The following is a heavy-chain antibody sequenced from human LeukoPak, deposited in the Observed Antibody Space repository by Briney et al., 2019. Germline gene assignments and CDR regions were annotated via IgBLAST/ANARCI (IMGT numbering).Heavy chain of an antibody. CDR3: AREGDNSIWHRFQH. CDR2: ISYDGTNK. D-gene: IGHD6-13*01. CDR1: GFAFPSYA. V-gene: IGHV3-30-3*01. Sequence: PGRSPRLSCAASGFAFPSYAMHWVRQAPGKGLEWVTLISYDGTNKYYADSVKGRFTISRDNSENTLYLQMNSLRAEDTAVYYCAREGDNSIWHRFQHWGQGTLVTVSS. J-gene: IGHJ1*01.